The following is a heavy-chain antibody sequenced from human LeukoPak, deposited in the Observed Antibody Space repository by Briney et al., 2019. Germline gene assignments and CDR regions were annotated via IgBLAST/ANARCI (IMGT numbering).Heavy chain of an antibody. D-gene: IGHD3-22*01. J-gene: IGHJ4*02. V-gene: IGHV1-46*01. CDR1: GYTFTSYY. Sequence: GASVKVSCKASGYTFTSYYMHWVRQAPGQGLEWMGIINPSGGSTSYAQKFQGRVTITADKSTSTAYMELSSLRSEDTAVYYCASWASLGGYLDYWGQGTLVTVSS. CDR3: ASWASLGGYLDY. CDR2: INPSGGST.